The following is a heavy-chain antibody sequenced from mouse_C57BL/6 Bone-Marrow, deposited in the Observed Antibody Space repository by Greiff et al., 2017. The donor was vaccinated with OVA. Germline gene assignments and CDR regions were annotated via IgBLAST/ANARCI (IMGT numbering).Heavy chain of an antibody. V-gene: IGHV1-50*01. CDR2: IDPSDSYT. CDR1: GYAFTNYL. CDR3: ASPLLLRYYAMDY. Sequence: VQLQQSGAELVRPGTSVKVSCKASGYAFTNYLIEWVKQRPGQGLEWIGEIDPSDSYTNYNQKFKGKATLTVDTSSSTAYMQLSSLTSEDSAVYYCASPLLLRYYAMDYWGQGTSVTVSS. J-gene: IGHJ4*01. D-gene: IGHD1-1*01.